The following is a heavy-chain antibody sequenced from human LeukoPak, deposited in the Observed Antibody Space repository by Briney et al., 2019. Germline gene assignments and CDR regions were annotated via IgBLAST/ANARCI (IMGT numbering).Heavy chain of an antibody. CDR1: GYTFTGYY. D-gene: IGHD4-17*01. J-gene: IGHJ6*03. CDR2: INPNSGGT. V-gene: IGHV1-2*02. Sequence: ASVRVSCKASGYTFTGYYMRWVRQAPGQGLEWMGWINPNSGGTNYAQKFQGRVTMTRDTSISTAYMELSRLRSDDTAVYYCARDPSVTTSYYYYYYYMDVWGKGTTVTVSS. CDR3: ARDPSVTTSYYYYYYYMDV.